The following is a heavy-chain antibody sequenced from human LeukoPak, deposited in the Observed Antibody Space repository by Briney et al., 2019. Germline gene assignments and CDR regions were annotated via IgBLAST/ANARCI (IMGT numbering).Heavy chain of an antibody. CDR3: ARYSYGYEIDY. J-gene: IGHJ4*02. D-gene: IGHD5-18*01. CDR1: GGSISSSSYY. V-gene: IGHV4-39*07. Sequence: SETLSLTCTVSGGSISSSSYYWGWIRQPPGKGLEWIGSIYYSGSTYYNPSLKSRVTISVDTSKNQFSLKLSSVTAADTAVYYCARYSYGYEIDYWGQGTLVTVSS. CDR2: IYYSGST.